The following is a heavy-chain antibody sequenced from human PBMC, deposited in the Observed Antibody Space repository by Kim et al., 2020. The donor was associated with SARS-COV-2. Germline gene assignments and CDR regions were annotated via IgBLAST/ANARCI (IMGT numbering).Heavy chain of an antibody. J-gene: IGHJ5*02. V-gene: IGHV3-21*01. Sequence: YAASVKGRCTISRDNAKNSLYLQMNSLRAEDTAVYYCARDDSSSSGFDPWGQGTLVTVSS. D-gene: IGHD6-6*01. CDR3: ARDDSSSSGFDP.